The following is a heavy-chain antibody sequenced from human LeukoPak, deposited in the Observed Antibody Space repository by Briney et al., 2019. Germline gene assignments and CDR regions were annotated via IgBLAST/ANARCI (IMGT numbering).Heavy chain of an antibody. V-gene: IGHV1-2*06. CDR2: ISPNSGGT. Sequence: ASVKVSCKASGYTFTDYYIHWVRQAPGQGLEWMGRISPNSGGTNYAQKFQGRVTMTSDTSIGTACMELSRLRSDDTAVYYCAREYYYDSLSTDYWGQGTLVTVSS. CDR1: GYTFTDYY. J-gene: IGHJ4*02. D-gene: IGHD3-22*01. CDR3: AREYYYDSLSTDY.